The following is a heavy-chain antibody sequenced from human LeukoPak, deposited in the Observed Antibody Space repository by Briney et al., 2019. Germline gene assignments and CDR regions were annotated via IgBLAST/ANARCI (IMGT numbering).Heavy chain of an antibody. D-gene: IGHD6-19*01. Sequence: PSETLSLTCTVSGGSISNKYWSWIRQPPGKGLEWIEYIYYSGSTNYNPSLKSRVTISVDTSKNQFSLKLSFVTAADTAVYYCARGGAAVAGTFDYWGQGTLVTVSS. CDR1: GGSISNKY. CDR3: ARGGAAVAGTFDY. CDR2: IYYSGST. J-gene: IGHJ4*02. V-gene: IGHV4-59*01.